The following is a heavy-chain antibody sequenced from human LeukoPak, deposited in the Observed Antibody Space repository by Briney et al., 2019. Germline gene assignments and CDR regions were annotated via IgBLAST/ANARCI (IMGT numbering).Heavy chain of an antibody. CDR2: TSGSGSTI. Sequence: GGSLRLSCAASGFTFSSYEMNWVRQAPGKGLEWVSYTSGSGSTIYYADSVKGRFTISRDNAKNSLYLQMNSLRADDTAVYYCTRDAVVVVGPGFDLWGQGTLVTVSS. CDR3: TRDAVVVVGPGFDL. J-gene: IGHJ5*02. V-gene: IGHV3-48*03. D-gene: IGHD3-22*01. CDR1: GFTFSSYE.